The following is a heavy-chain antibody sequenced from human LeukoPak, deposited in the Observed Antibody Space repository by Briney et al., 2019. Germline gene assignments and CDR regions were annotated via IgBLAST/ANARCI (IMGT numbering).Heavy chain of an antibody. J-gene: IGHJ4*02. V-gene: IGHV4-34*01. Sequence: PSETLSFTCAVHGPSFVGRHWSWIRQPPGKGLEWLGEASHAGVTNYNPSLKSRVSISVDTSKDQFSLNLASVTAADTAIYYCARGRANWDYDFDYWGPGTLVTVSS. CDR1: GPSFVGRH. D-gene: IGHD1-7*01. CDR2: ASHAGVT. CDR3: ARGRANWDYDFDY.